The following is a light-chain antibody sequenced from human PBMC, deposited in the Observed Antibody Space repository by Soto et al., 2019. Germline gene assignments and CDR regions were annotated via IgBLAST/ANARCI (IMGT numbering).Light chain of an antibody. J-gene: IGLJ3*02. V-gene: IGLV3-21*04. Sequence: SYELTQPPSVSVAPGKTARITCGGNTIGGESVHWFQQKPGQAPVLVISYDTNRPSGIPERFSGSKSGNMATLTISRVEAGDEADYYCRVWNSGSEHVVFGGGTKVTVL. CDR3: RVWNSGSEHVV. CDR2: YDT. CDR1: TIGGES.